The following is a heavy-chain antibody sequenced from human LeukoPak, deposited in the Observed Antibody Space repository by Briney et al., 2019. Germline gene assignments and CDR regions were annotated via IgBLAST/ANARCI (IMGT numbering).Heavy chain of an antibody. V-gene: IGHV3-23*01. CDR3: AKDIRALVVVVTASPFDY. CDR2: ISGSGGST. CDR1: GFTFSGYA. Sequence: PGGSLRLXCAASGFTFSGYAMSWVRQAPGKGLEWVSAISGSGGSTYYADSVKGRFTISRDNSKDTLYLQMNSLRAEDTAVYYCAKDIRALVVVVTASPFDYWGQGTLVTVSS. D-gene: IGHD2-21*02. J-gene: IGHJ4*02.